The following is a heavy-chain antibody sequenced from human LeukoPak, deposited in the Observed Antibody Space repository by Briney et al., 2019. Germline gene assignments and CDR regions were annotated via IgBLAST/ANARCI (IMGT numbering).Heavy chain of an antibody. CDR1: GFTFTNHA. Sequence: GGSLRLSCAASGFTFTNHAMSWVRQAPGKGLEWVSAISGSGDATKYADSVKGQFTISRDNFKNTVSLQMINLRAEDTAVYFCAKSDCGSDGCKLLNYWGQGILVTVSS. CDR3: AKSDCGSDGCKLLNY. J-gene: IGHJ4*02. CDR2: ISGSGDAT. D-gene: IGHD2-21*01. V-gene: IGHV3-23*01.